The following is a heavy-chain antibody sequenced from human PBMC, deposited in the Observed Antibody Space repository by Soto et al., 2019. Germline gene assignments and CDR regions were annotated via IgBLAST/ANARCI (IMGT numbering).Heavy chain of an antibody. CDR3: AATIIAAVGTGHYYGMDV. CDR1: GFTFTRSA. D-gene: IGHD6-13*01. V-gene: IGHV1-58*01. CDR2: IVVGSGDT. J-gene: IGHJ6*02. Sequence: SLNVACKASGFTFTRSAGRRVRQARGQRLEWIGWIVVGSGDTNSAQKFQERVTITRDMSTSIAYIELSSLRSEDTAVYYCAATIIAAVGTGHYYGMDVWGQGTTVTVSS.